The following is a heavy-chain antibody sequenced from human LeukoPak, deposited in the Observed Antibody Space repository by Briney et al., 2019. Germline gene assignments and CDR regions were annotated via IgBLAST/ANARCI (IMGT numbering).Heavy chain of an antibody. CDR1: GFTFSSYW. CDR2: INSDGSST. V-gene: IGHV3-74*01. J-gene: IGHJ4*02. D-gene: IGHD3-22*01. Sequence: PGGSLRLSCAASGFTFSSYWMHWVRQAPGKGLVWVPRINSDGSSTAYADSVKGRFTISRDNAKNTLYLHMNSLRDEDTAVYYCAREGPDSSGYYSDYWGQGTPVTVSS. CDR3: AREGPDSSGYYSDY.